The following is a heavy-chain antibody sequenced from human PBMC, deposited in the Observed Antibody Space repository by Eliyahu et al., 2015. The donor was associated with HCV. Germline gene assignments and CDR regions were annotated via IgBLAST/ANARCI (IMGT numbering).Heavy chain of an antibody. CDR3: ARLGMYSSSSAAINWFDP. V-gene: IGHV4-34*01. CDR2: INHSGST. CDR1: GGSFSGYY. D-gene: IGHD6-6*01. J-gene: IGHJ5*02. Sequence: QVQLQQWGAGLLKPSETLSLTCAVYGGSFSGYYWSWIRQPPGKGLEWIGEINHSGSTNYNPSLKSRVTISVDTSKNQFSLKLSSVTAADTAVYYCARLGMYSSSSAAINWFDPWGQGTLVTVSS.